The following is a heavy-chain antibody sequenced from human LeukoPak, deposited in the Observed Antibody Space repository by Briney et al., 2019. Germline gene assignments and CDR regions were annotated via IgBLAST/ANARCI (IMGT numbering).Heavy chain of an antibody. J-gene: IGHJ4*02. CDR2: IKQDGSEK. Sequence: GGSLRLSCAASGFTFSSYWMSWVRQAPGKGLEWVANIKQDGSEKYYVDSVKGRFTISRDNAKNSLYLQMNSLRAEDTAVYYCAREENYYDSSGYYHVPDFDYWGQGTLVTVSS. V-gene: IGHV3-7*01. CDR1: GFTFSSYW. CDR3: AREENYYDSSGYYHVPDFDY. D-gene: IGHD3-22*01.